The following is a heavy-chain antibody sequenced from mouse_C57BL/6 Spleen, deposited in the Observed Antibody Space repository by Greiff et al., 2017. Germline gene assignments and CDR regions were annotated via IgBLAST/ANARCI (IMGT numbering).Heavy chain of an antibody. CDR3: ARSFFYYGSRRNWYFDV. J-gene: IGHJ1*03. CDR2: INPNNGGT. CDR1: GYTFTDYY. Sequence: VQLQQSGPELVKPGASVKISCKASGYTFTDYYMNWVKQSHGKSLEWIGDINPNNGGTSYNQKFKGKATLTVDKSSSTAYMELRSLTSEDSAVYYCARSFFYYGSRRNWYFDVWGTGTTVTVSS. D-gene: IGHD1-1*01. V-gene: IGHV1-26*01.